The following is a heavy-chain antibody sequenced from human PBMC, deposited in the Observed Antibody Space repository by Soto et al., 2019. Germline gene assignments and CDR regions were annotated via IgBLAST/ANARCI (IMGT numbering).Heavy chain of an antibody. CDR3: AKGPVGQPTDSSVDY. Sequence: EVQLLESGGGLVQPGGSLRLSCAASGFTFSSYAMSWVRQAPGKGLEWVSAISGSGGSTYYADSVKGRFTISRDNSKNRLCLQMNSLRAEDTAVYYCAKGPVGQPTDSSVDYWGQGTLVTVSS. J-gene: IGHJ4*02. V-gene: IGHV3-23*01. CDR2: ISGSGGST. CDR1: GFTFSSYA. D-gene: IGHD1-26*01.